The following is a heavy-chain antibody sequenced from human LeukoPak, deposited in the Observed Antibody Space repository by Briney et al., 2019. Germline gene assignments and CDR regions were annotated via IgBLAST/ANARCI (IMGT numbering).Heavy chain of an antibody. CDR3: ARDNYGDYVVDY. D-gene: IGHD4-17*01. CDR2: ISSSGSTI. J-gene: IGHJ4*02. V-gene: IGHV3-48*04. Sequence: SGGSLRLSCAVSGFTFSSYNMNWVRQAPGKGLEWVSYISSSGSTIYYADSVKGRFTISRGNAKNSLYLQMNSLRAEDTAVYYCARDNYGDYVVDYWGRGTLVTVSS. CDR1: GFTFSSYN.